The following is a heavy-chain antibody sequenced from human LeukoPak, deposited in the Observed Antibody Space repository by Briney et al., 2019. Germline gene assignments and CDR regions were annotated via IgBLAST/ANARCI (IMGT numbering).Heavy chain of an antibody. CDR2: ISGSGGST. Sequence: GSLRLSCAASGFTFSSYAMSWVRQAPGKGLEWVSAISGSGGSTYYADSVKGRFTISRDNSKNTLYLQMNSLRAEDTAVYYCAKDRGGRGCSSTSCYAVDYWGQGTLVTVSS. J-gene: IGHJ4*02. D-gene: IGHD2-2*01. V-gene: IGHV3-23*01. CDR1: GFTFSSYA. CDR3: AKDRGGRGCSSTSCYAVDY.